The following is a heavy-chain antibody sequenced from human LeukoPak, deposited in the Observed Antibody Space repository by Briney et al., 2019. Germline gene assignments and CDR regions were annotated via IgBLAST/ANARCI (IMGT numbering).Heavy chain of an antibody. CDR3: ASRSSIWSGYQDTLYYFDS. CDR2: IYYTGST. V-gene: IGHV4-59*01. J-gene: IGHJ4*02. Sequence: SETLSLTCTVSGGSISSYCWSWIRQPPGKGLEWIGSIYYTGSTNYNPSLKSRVIISVDTSKNQFSLKLSSVTAADTAVYYCASRSSIWSGYQDTLYYFDSWGQGTLVTVSS. D-gene: IGHD3-3*01. CDR1: GGSISSYC.